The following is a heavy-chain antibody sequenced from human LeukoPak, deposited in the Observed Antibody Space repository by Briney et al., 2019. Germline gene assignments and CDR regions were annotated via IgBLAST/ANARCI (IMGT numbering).Heavy chain of an antibody. CDR2: IYYSGST. J-gene: IGHJ3*02. Sequence: PSETLSLTCTVSGGSISNYYWSWIRQPPGKGLEWIGSIYYSGSTYYNPSLKSRVTISVDTSKNQFSLRLSSVTAADTAVYYCARDYYDSSGSRHDAFDIWGQGTMVTVSS. D-gene: IGHD3-22*01. CDR1: GGSISNYY. CDR3: ARDYYDSSGSRHDAFDI. V-gene: IGHV4-59*12.